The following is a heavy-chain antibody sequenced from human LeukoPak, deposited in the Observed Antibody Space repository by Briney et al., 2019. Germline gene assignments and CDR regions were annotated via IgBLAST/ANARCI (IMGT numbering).Heavy chain of an antibody. Sequence: PGGSLRLSCAASGFTFSSYGMHWVRQAPGKGLEWVAFIRYDGSNKYYADSVRGRFTISRDNSKNTLYLRMNSLRAEDTAVYYCAKDFGYCSSTSCYDFAAPGYCSGGSCYAGDYWGQGTLVTVSS. J-gene: IGHJ4*02. CDR3: AKDFGYCSSTSCYDFAAPGYCSGGSCYAGDY. CDR1: GFTFSSYG. V-gene: IGHV3-30*02. D-gene: IGHD2-2*03. CDR2: IRYDGSNK.